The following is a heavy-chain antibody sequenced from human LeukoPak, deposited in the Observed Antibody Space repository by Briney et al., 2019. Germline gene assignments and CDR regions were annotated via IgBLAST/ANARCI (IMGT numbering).Heavy chain of an antibody. CDR3: ARAAYDFWSGPRDRFDY. Sequence: PSETLSLTCTVSGGSISSGDYYWSWIRQPPGKGLEWIGYIYYSWSTYYNPSLKSRVTISVDTSKNQFSLKLSSVTAADTAVYYCARAAYDFWSGPRDRFDYWGQGTLVTVSS. J-gene: IGHJ4*02. D-gene: IGHD3-3*01. CDR2: IYYSWST. CDR1: GGSISSGDYY. V-gene: IGHV4-30-4*08.